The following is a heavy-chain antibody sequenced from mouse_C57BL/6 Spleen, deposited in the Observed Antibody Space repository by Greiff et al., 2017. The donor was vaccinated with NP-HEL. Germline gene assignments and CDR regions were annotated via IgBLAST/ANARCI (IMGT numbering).Heavy chain of an antibody. Sequence: VQLQQPGAELVKPGASVKLSCKASGYTFTSYWMHWVKQRPGQGLEWIGMIHPNSGSTNYNEKFKSKATLTVDKSSSTAYMQLSSLTSEDSAVYYCARRDGYYNYAMDYWGQGTSVTVSS. CDR3: ARRDGYYNYAMDY. D-gene: IGHD2-3*01. J-gene: IGHJ4*01. CDR1: GYTFTSYW. V-gene: IGHV1-64*01. CDR2: IHPNSGST.